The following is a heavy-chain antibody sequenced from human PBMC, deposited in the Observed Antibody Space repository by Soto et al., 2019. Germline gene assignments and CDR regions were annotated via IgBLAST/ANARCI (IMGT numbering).Heavy chain of an antibody. D-gene: IGHD2-21*01. Sequence: GGSLRLSCEVSGFTFSDFYMSWIRQSPGKGLEWLSYISPKSNYKQYAESVKGRHTISRDNAKNSLSLQMNSLRVEDTAVYYCVRGGGGGQFDSWGQGTLVTVSS. J-gene: IGHJ4*02. CDR1: GFTFSDFY. CDR3: VRGGGGGQFDS. V-gene: IGHV3-11*06. CDR2: ISPKSNYK.